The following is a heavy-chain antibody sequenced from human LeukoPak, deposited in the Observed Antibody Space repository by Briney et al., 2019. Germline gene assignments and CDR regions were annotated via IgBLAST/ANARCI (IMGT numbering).Heavy chain of an antibody. CDR2: ISGSGGST. J-gene: IGHJ4*02. Sequence: PGGSLRLSCAASGFTFSSYAISWVRQAPGKGLEWVSAISGSGGSTYYADSVKGRFTISRDNSKNTLYLQMNSLRAEDTAVYYCAKNVYWWELLLFDYWGQGTLVTVSS. CDR3: AKNVYWWELLLFDY. CDR1: GFTFSSYA. V-gene: IGHV3-23*01. D-gene: IGHD1-26*01.